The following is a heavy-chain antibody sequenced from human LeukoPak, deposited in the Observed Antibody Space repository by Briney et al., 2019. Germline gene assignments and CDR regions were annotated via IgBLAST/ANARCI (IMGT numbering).Heavy chain of an antibody. D-gene: IGHD5-18*01. J-gene: IGHJ5*02. CDR3: ALQAMGAGWFDP. CDR1: GTTFSNYD. Sequence: SVKVSCKASGTTFSNYDISWVRQAPGQGLEWMGGIIPIFGTANYAQKFQGRVTITADESTSTAYMELSSLRSEDTAVYYCALQAMGAGWFDPWGQGTLVTVSS. V-gene: IGHV1-69*13. CDR2: IIPIFGTA.